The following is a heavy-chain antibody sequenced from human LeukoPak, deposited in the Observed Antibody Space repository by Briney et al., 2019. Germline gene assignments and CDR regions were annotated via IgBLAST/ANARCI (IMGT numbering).Heavy chain of an antibody. J-gene: IGHJ4*02. D-gene: IGHD3-22*01. Sequence: GGSLRLSCAASGFAFSSYGMHWVRQAPGKGLEWVSIISYDGSKIYYGDSVKGRFTISKDDSENTLYLQMNSLSAEDTAVYYCAGSYSYYLDYWGQGTLVTVSS. CDR2: ISYDGSKI. CDR1: GFAFSSYG. V-gene: IGHV3-30*03. CDR3: AGSYSYYLDY.